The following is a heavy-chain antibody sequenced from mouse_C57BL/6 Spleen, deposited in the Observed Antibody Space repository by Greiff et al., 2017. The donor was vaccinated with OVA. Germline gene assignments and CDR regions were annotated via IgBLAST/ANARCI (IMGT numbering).Heavy chain of an antibody. V-gene: IGHV5-9*01. Sequence: EVQLMESGGGLVKPGGSLKLSCAASGFTFSSYTMSWVRQTPEKRLEWVATISGGGGNTYYPDSVKGRFTISRDNAKNTLYLQMSSLRSEDTALYYCARRGNYWFAYWGQGTLVTVSA. CDR2: ISGGGGNT. CDR1: GFTFSSYT. D-gene: IGHD2-1*01. CDR3: ARRGNYWFAY. J-gene: IGHJ3*01.